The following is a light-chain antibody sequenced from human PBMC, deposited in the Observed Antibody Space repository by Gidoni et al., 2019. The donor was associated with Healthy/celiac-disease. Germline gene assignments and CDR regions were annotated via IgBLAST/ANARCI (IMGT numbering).Light chain of an antibody. CDR3: QQSYSTPT. CDR2: AGS. Sequence: DIEMTHPPSALAASVGDRVTITCRASQSIRSYLNWYQQKPGKAPKLLIYAGSSLQSGVPSRFSGSGSGTDFTLTIISLQPEDFATYYCQQSYSTPTFGGGTKVEIK. V-gene: IGKV1-39*01. J-gene: IGKJ4*01. CDR1: QSIRSY.